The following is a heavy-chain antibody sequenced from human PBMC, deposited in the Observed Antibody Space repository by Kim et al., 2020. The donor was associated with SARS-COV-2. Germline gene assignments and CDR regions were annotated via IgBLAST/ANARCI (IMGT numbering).Heavy chain of an antibody. J-gene: IGHJ3*02. CDR3: AREPGITMIVVVTRNDAFDI. CDR1: GYTFTGYY. Sequence: ASVKVSCKASGYTFTGYYMHWVRQAPGQGLEWMGWINPNSGGTNYAQKFQGRVTMTRDTSISTAYMELSRLRSDDTAVYYCAREPGITMIVVVTRNDAFDIWGQGTMVTVS. D-gene: IGHD3-22*01. V-gene: IGHV1-2*02. CDR2: INPNSGGT.